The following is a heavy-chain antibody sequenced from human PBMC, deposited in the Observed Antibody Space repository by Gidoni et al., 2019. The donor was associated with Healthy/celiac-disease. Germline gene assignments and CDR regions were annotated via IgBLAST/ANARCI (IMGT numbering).Heavy chain of an antibody. Sequence: CTASGFTFGDYAMSWFRQAPGKGLEWVGFIRSKAYGGTTEYAASVKGRFTISRDDSKSIAYLQMNSLKTEDTAVYYCTRAAGDSSGYDYAPCYFDYWGQGTLVTVSS. CDR3: TRAAGDSSGYDYAPCYFDY. V-gene: IGHV3-49*03. CDR2: IRSKAYGGTT. CDR1: GFTFGDYA. D-gene: IGHD3-22*01. J-gene: IGHJ4*02.